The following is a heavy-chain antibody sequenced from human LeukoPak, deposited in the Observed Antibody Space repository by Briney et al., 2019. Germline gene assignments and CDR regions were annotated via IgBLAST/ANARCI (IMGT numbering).Heavy chain of an antibody. V-gene: IGHV3-21*01. J-gene: IGHJ4*02. D-gene: IGHD3-3*01. CDR2: ISSSSSYT. Sequence: GGSLRLSCAASGFTFSSYSMNWVRQAPGKGLEWVSSISSSSSYTYYADSVKGRFTISRDNAKNSLYLQMNSLRAEDTAVYYCARGVRDFDYWGQGTLVTVSS. CDR3: ARGVRDFDY. CDR1: GFTFSSYS.